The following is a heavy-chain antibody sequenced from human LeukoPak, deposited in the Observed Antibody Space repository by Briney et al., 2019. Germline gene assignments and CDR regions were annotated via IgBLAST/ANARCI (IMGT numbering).Heavy chain of an antibody. CDR2: IGANNGDT. D-gene: IGHD1-14*01. V-gene: IGHV1-18*01. CDR1: GYTFTSYG. CDR3: ARESHITREDY. J-gene: IGHJ4*02. Sequence: ASVKVSCKASGYTFTSYGITWMRQAPGQGLEWMGWIGANNGDTDYPQKFQGRVTMTTDTYTTTAYMELRSLRSDGTATYYCARESHITREDYWGQGTLVTVSS.